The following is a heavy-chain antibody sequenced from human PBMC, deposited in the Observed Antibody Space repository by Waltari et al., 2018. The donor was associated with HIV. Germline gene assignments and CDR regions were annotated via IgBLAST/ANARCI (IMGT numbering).Heavy chain of an antibody. V-gene: IGHV1-18*01. J-gene: IGHJ4*02. CDR3: ARALWSGYYTPYYFDY. D-gene: IGHD3-3*01. CDR1: GYPFNRYG. CDR2: ISAYNGHT. Sequence: QVNLVQSGAEVKKPGASVTVACKTSGYPFNRYGNLWVRQAPGQGLEWMGWISAYNGHTNYAQKLQGRVTMTTDTSTSTAYMDLRSLRSDDTAFYYCARALWSGYYTPYYFDYWGQGTLVTVSS.